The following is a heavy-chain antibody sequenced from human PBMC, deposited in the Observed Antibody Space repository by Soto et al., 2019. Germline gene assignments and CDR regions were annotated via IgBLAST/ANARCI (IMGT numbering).Heavy chain of an antibody. D-gene: IGHD3-10*01. CDR3: ARWAGGSGSLDY. V-gene: IGHV4-31*03. CDR2: IYYSGST. J-gene: IGHJ4*02. Sequence: QVQLQESGPGLVKPSQTLSLTCSVSGGSFSSGGYYWSWIRQHPGKGLEWIGYIYYSGSTYYNPSLKSRVTRSIDTSKKQFSLKRTSVTAADTAVYYCARWAGGSGSLDYWGQGTLVTVS. CDR1: GGSFSSGGYY.